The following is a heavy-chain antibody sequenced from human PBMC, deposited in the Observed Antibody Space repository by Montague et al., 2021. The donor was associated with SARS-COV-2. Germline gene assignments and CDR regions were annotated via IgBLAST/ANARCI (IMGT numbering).Heavy chain of an antibody. V-gene: IGHV4-59*01. CDR3: ARAQGAGYSSVWYNYYYYMDV. CDR1: GGSISSYY. CDR2: IYYSGST. D-gene: IGHD6-19*01. Sequence: SQTLSLTYTVSGGSISSYYCSWIRQPPGKGLEWIGYIYYSGSTNYNTSLQSRVTILVDTTKNQFSLKLSSVTAADTAVYYCARAQGAGYSSVWYNYYYYMDVWGKGTTVTVSS. J-gene: IGHJ6*03.